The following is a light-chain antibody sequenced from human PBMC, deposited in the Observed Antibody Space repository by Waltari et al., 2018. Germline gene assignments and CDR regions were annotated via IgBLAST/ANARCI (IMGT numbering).Light chain of an antibody. V-gene: IGKV4-1*01. CDR3: HQYYRAPYS. J-gene: IGKJ2*01. CDR1: QSILDTSNSQNY. CDR2: WAS. Sequence: DIVMTQSPDSLAVSLGERAPLRCKSSQSILDTSNSQNYLSWFQQKPGQPPKLLIYWASTRESGVPDRFSGSGSGTDFTLTISSLQAADVAVYYCHQYYRAPYSFGQGTKLEIK.